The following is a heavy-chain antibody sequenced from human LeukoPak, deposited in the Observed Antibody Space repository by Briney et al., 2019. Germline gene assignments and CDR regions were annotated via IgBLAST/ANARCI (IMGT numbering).Heavy chain of an antibody. CDR2: ISGSGGST. CDR1: GFTFSSYG. D-gene: IGHD4-17*01. Sequence: GGTLRLSCAASGFTFSSYGMSWVRQAPGKGLEWVSAISGSGGSTYYADSVKGRFTISRDNSKNTLYLQMNSLRAKDTAVYYCAKEIYGDPPGGRFQHWGQGTLVTVSS. V-gene: IGHV3-23*01. CDR3: AKEIYGDPPGGRFQH. J-gene: IGHJ1*01.